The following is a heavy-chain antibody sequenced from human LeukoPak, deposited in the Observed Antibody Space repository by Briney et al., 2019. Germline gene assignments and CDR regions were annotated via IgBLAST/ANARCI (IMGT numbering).Heavy chain of an antibody. CDR3: ARSILAVAGQGSYYFDY. CDR2: IYPGDSDT. V-gene: IGHV5-51*01. Sequence: GESLKISCKASGYSFTNYWIGWVRQMPGKGLEWMGIIYPGDSDTRYSPSFQGQVTISADKSITTAYLQWSSLKASDTAMYYCARSILAVAGQGSYYFDYWGQGTLVTVSS. J-gene: IGHJ4*02. CDR1: GYSFTNYW. D-gene: IGHD6-19*01.